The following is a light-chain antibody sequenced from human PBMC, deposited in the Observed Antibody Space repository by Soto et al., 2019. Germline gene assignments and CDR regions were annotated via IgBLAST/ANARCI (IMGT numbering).Light chain of an antibody. CDR1: QTISTY. CDR3: QQSDITPYT. Sequence: DIQMTQSPSSLSASVGDRVTITCRASQTISTYLNWYQQKPGKAPRLLIYDASSLLSGVPSRFSGSGSGPDFTLTIASLQPEDCSTYYCQQSDITPYTFGQGTKVEI. J-gene: IGKJ2*01. V-gene: IGKV1-39*01. CDR2: DAS.